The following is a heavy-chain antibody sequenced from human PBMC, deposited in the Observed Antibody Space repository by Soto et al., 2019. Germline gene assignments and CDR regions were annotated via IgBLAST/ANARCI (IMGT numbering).Heavy chain of an antibody. V-gene: IGHV3-30*18. J-gene: IGHJ4*02. D-gene: IGHD3-10*01. CDR3: AKTGVSMVRGVPQGFDH. CDR2: ISFDGRNE. CDR1: GFAFKNYG. Sequence: QMQLEESGGGVVQPGRSLRLSCAASGFAFKNYGMHRVRQAPGKGLEWVAFISFDGRNEYYGESVKGRFSISRDNSKNMLFLQMDSLRHEDTALYYCAKTGVSMVRGVPQGFDHWGQGKLVTVSS.